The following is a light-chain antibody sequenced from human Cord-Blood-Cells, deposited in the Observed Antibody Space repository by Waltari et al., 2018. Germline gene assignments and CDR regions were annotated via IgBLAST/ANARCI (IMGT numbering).Light chain of an antibody. J-gene: IGKJ1*01. Sequence: IQMTQSPSSLSASVGDSVPITCRASQSISSYLNWYQQKPGKAPKLLFYAASSLQSGVPTRFSGSGSGTDFTLTISGLHPENFATYCCRQSYSIPWTFGQGTKVEFK. CDR2: AAS. V-gene: IGKV1-39*01. CDR1: QSISSY. CDR3: RQSYSIPWT.